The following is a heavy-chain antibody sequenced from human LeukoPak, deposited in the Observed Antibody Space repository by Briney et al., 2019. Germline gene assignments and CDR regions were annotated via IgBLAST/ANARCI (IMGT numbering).Heavy chain of an antibody. Sequence: ASVKVSCKASGYTFTSYAMNWVRQAPGKGLEWMGGFDPEDGETIYAQKFQGRVTMTEDTSTDTAYMELSRLRSDDTAVYYCASGDYGDPPLNYWGQGTLVTVSS. CDR3: ASGDYGDPPLNY. CDR2: FDPEDGET. V-gene: IGHV1-24*01. J-gene: IGHJ4*02. CDR1: GYTFTSYA. D-gene: IGHD4/OR15-4a*01.